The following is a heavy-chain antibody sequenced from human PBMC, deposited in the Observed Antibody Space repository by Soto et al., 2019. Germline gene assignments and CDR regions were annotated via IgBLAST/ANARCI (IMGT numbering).Heavy chain of an antibody. J-gene: IGHJ4*02. CDR2: IVVGSGKT. CDR3: AADTLQKAV. D-gene: IGHD3-10*01. V-gene: IGHV1-58*01. CDR1: GITFSTSA. Sequence: GASVKVSCKTSGITFSTSAVQWVRQARGQRLEWIGWIVVGSGKTNYAQKFQDRVAITRDTSTGTSYLEMTGLTSADPAAYYCAADTLQKAVWGQGTLVTVSS.